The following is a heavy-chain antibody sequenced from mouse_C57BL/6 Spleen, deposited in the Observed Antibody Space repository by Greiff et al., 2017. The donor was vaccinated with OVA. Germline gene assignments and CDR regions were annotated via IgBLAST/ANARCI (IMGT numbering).Heavy chain of an antibody. D-gene: IGHD1-3*01. CDR2: INYDGSST. CDR3: ARPSLLGKGWYFDV. Sequence: EVQVVESEGGLVQPGSSMKLSCTASGFTFSDYYMAWVRQVPEKGLEWVANINYDGSSTYYLDSLKSRFIISRDNAKNILYLQMSSLKSEDTATYYCARPSLLGKGWYFDVWGTGTTVTVSS. J-gene: IGHJ1*03. CDR1: GFTFSDYY. V-gene: IGHV5-16*01.